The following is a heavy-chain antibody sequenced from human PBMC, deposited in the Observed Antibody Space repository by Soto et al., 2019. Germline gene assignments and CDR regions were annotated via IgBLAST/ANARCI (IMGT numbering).Heavy chain of an antibody. CDR1: GYTFTSYD. CDR2: MNPNSGNT. J-gene: IGHJ4*02. V-gene: IGHV1-8*01. Sequence: QVQLVQSGAEVKKPGASVKVSCKASGYTFTSYDINWVRQATGQGLEWMGWMNPNSGNTGYAQKFQGRVTXTXXXSXXTAYMELSSLRSEDTAVYYCARGSPMAAGTVPPDYWGQGTLVTVSS. CDR3: ARGSPMAAGTVPPDY. D-gene: IGHD6-13*01.